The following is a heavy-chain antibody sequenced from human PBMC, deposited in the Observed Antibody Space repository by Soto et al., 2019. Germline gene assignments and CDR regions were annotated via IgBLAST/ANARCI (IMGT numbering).Heavy chain of an antibody. Sequence: GGSKRVSCAAAGFTFISYWRSWVRQDTGKGLEWVANIKQDGSEKYYVDSVKGRFTISRDNAKNSLYLQMNSLRAEDTAVYYCARFYYDSSGYLPSPYYYYYGMDVWGQGTTVTVSS. CDR3: ARFYYDSSGYLPSPYYYYYGMDV. D-gene: IGHD3-22*01. CDR2: IKQDGSEK. CDR1: GFTFISYW. J-gene: IGHJ6*02. V-gene: IGHV3-7*04.